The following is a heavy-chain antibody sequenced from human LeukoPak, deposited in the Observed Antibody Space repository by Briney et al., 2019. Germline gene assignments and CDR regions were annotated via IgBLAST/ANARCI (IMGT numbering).Heavy chain of an antibody. Sequence: PGGSLRLSCAASGFTFSSYGMHWVRQAPGKGLEWVAFIRYDGSNKYYADSVKGRFTISRDNSKNTLYLQMNSLRAEDTAVYYCEKVRWDHRGLLLALDYWGQGTLVTVSS. J-gene: IGHJ4*02. CDR2: IRYDGSNK. V-gene: IGHV3-30*02. CDR1: GFTFSSYG. D-gene: IGHD1-26*01. CDR3: EKVRWDHRGLLLALDY.